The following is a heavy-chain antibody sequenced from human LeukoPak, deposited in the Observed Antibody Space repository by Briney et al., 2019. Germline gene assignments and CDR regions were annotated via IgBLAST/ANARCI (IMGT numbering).Heavy chain of an antibody. D-gene: IGHD5/OR15-5a*01. J-gene: IGHJ4*02. Sequence: PSETLSLTCTVSGGSISSYYWSWIRQPPGKGLEWIGYIYYSGSTNYNPSLKSRVTISVDTSKNQFSLKLSSVTAADTAVYYCARPSTTREPDYWGQGTLVTVSS. V-gene: IGHV4-59*08. CDR1: GGSISSYY. CDR2: IYYSGST. CDR3: ARPSTTREPDY.